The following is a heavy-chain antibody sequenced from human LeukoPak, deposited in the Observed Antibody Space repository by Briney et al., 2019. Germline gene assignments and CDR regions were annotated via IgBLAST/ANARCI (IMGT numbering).Heavy chain of an antibody. J-gene: IGHJ4*02. D-gene: IGHD6-19*01. V-gene: IGHV4-59*01. CDR2: IYYSGST. CDR3: ARYARSGWYVGKFDY. Sequence: SETLSLTCTVSGGSISSYYWSWIRQPPGKGLEWIGYIYYSGSTNYNPSLKSRVTISVDTAKNQFSLKLSSVTAADTAVYYCARYARSGWYVGKFDYWGQGTLVTVSS. CDR1: GGSISSYY.